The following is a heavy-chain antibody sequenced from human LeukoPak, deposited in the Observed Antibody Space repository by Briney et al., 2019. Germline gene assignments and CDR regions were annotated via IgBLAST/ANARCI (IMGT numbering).Heavy chain of an antibody. D-gene: IGHD3-22*01. Sequence: GRSLRLSCAASGFTFSSYGMHWVRQAPGKGLEWVAVISYDGSNKYYADSVKGRFTISRDNSKNTLYLQMNSLRAEDTAVYYCAKNGYYYDSSGYYYNDYWGQGTLVTISS. CDR1: GFTFSSYG. J-gene: IGHJ4*02. CDR3: AKNGYYYDSSGYYYNDY. CDR2: ISYDGSNK. V-gene: IGHV3-30*18.